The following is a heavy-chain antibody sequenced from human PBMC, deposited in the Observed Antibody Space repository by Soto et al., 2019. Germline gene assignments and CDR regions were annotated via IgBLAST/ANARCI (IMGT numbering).Heavy chain of an antibody. V-gene: IGHV3-21*06. J-gene: IGHJ4*02. CDR2: ISSTTNYI. Sequence: GGSLRLSCAASGFTFTRYIMNCVRQAPWEGLEWVSSISSTTNYIYYGDSMKGRFTISRDNDKNSLYLEMNSLRAEDTAVYYCARESEDLTSTFEHWGQGTLVTGSS. CDR3: ARESEDLTSTFEH. CDR1: GFTFTRYI.